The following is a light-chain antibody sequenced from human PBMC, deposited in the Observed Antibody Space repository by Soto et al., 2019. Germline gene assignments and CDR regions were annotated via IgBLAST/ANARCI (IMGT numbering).Light chain of an antibody. Sequence: QSALTQPRSVSGSPGQSVTISCTGATSDVGGSDYVSWYQHHPGKAPELMLYDVNKRPSGVHDRFSGSKSGTTAALTISGLQSGDEDDYYCCSYAGSSTLIFGGGTKVTVL. CDR2: DVN. J-gene: IGLJ2*01. V-gene: IGLV2-11*01. CDR3: CSYAGSSTLI. CDR1: TSDVGGSDY.